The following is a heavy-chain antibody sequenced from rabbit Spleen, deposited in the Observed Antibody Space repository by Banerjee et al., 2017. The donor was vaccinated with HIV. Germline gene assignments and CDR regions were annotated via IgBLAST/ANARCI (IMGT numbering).Heavy chain of an antibody. CDR2: IYGGSSGTT. V-gene: IGHV1S45*01. CDR1: GFDLSSFG. J-gene: IGHJ4*01. D-gene: IGHD6-1*01. CDR3: ARDTYGDGGYVYAFNF. Sequence: EQLVESGGGLVQPGGSLKLSCKVSGFDLSSFGMSLVRQAPGKGLEWIACIYGGSSGTTYYANWAVGRFTISKTSSTTVTLRMTSLTAADTATYFCARDTYGDGGYVYAFNFWGPGTLVTVS.